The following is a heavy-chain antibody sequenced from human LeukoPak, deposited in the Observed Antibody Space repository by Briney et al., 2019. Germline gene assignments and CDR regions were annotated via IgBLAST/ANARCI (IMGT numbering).Heavy chain of an antibody. CDR3: ASQDYDFWSGQHDY. J-gene: IGHJ4*02. Sequence: SETLSLICTVSGGSISSGDYYWSWIRQPPGKGLEWVGYIYYSGSTYYNPSLKSRVTISVDTSKNQFSLKLSSVTAADTAVYYCASQDYDFWSGQHDYWGQGTLVTVSS. D-gene: IGHD3-3*01. V-gene: IGHV4-30-4*08. CDR2: IYYSGST. CDR1: GGSISSGDYY.